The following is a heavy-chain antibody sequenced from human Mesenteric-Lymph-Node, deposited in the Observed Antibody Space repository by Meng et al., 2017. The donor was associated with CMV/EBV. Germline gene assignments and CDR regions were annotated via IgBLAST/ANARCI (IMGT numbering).Heavy chain of an antibody. CDR1: GFTFSSYS. J-gene: IGHJ4*02. D-gene: IGHD3-3*01. Sequence: GESLKISCAASGFTFSSYSMNWVRQAPGKGLEWVSSISSSSSYIYYADSVKGRFTISRDNAKNSLYLQMNSLRAEDTAVYYCARESRFLEWPNFDYWGQGTLVTVSS. V-gene: IGHV3-21*01. CDR2: ISSSSSYI. CDR3: ARESRFLEWPNFDY.